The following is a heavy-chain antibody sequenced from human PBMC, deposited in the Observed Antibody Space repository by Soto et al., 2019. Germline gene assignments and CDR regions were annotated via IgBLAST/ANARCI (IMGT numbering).Heavy chain of an antibody. J-gene: IGHJ3*02. CDR2: ISYDGSNK. D-gene: IGHD3-22*01. CDR1: GFTFSSYG. V-gene: IGHV3-30*18. Sequence: GSLRLSCAASGFTFSSYGMHWVRQAPGKGLEWVAVISYDGSNKYYADSVKGRFTISRDNSKNTLYLQMNSLRAEDTAVYYCAKEEEKYDYDSPGAFDIWGQGTMVTVSS. CDR3: AKEEEKYDYDSPGAFDI.